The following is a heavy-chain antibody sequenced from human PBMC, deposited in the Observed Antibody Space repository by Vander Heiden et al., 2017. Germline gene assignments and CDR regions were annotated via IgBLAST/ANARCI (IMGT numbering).Heavy chain of an antibody. D-gene: IGHD6-6*01. V-gene: IGHV1-69*10. CDR2: IIPILAIA. J-gene: IGHJ6*02. CDR1: GGTLSSYA. CDR3: ARKAHNSSSSYYYYYGMDV. Sequence: QVQLVQSGAEVKKPSSSVKVSFKASGGTLSSYAIRWDRQAPGQGLEGMVGIIPILAIANYAQKFQGRVTITADKSTSTAYMGLRSLRSEDTAVYYCARKAHNSSSSYYYYYGMDVWGQGTTVTVSS.